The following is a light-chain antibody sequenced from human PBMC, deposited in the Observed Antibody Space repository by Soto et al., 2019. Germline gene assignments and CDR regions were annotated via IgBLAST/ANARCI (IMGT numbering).Light chain of an antibody. CDR1: QSVSNN. Sequence: EVVVTQSPVTLSVSPGERATLSCRASQSVSNNLAWYQQKPGQAPRPLIYGATTRATGIPARFSGSGSGTDFSLAISSLQSEDCAVYYCQQYNNWPLTFGGGTKVQIK. J-gene: IGKJ4*01. CDR3: QQYNNWPLT. CDR2: GAT. V-gene: IGKV3-15*01.